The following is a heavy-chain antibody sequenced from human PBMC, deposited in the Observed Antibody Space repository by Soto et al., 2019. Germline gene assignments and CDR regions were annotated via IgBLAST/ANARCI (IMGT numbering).Heavy chain of an antibody. Sequence: EVQLVEFGGGLVQPGRSLRLSCVGSGFTFNDYAMHWVRQAPGKGLEWVAGISWFSGTEGYADSVRGRFTISRDDANNSLFLQMDRLTPEDTAVYYGVKASGRQWQILVIFDSWGRGTLVTVSS. CDR2: ISWFSGTE. V-gene: IGHV3-9*01. CDR3: VKASGRQWQILVIFDS. J-gene: IGHJ4*02. CDR1: GFTFNDYA. D-gene: IGHD3-16*02.